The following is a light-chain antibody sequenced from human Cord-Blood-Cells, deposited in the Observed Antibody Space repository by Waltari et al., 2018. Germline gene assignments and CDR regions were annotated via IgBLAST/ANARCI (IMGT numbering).Light chain of an antibody. CDR3: YSTDSSGNHSYV. CDR1: ALPKKY. Sequence: SYELTQPPSVSVSPGQTARITCSGDALPKKYAYWYQQKSVQAPVLVIYEDSKRPSGIPERFSGSSSGTMATLTIRGAQVEDEADYYCYSTDSSGNHSYVFGGGTKLTVL. J-gene: IGLJ2*01. CDR2: EDS. V-gene: IGLV3-10*01.